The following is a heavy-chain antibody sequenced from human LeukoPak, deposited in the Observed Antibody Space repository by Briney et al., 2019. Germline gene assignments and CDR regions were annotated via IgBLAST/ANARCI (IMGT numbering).Heavy chain of an antibody. Sequence: GGSLRLSXAASGFTFSSYEMNWVRQAPGKGLEWDSYISSSGSTIYYADSVKGRFTISRDNAKNSLYLQMNSLRAEDTAVYYCARSPRGVARTRVFDYWGQGTLVTVSS. CDR3: ARSPRGVARTRVFDY. CDR1: GFTFSSYE. CDR2: ISSSGSTI. D-gene: IGHD3-10*01. J-gene: IGHJ4*02. V-gene: IGHV3-48*03.